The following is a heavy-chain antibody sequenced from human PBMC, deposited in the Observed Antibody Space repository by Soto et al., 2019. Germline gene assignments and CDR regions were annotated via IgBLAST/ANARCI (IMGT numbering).Heavy chain of an antibody. CDR1: GFTFSSYA. J-gene: IGHJ4*02. V-gene: IGHV3-23*01. Sequence: GSLRLSCAASGFTFSSYAMSWVRQAPGKGLEWVSAISGSGGSTYYADSVKGRFTISRDNSKNTLYLQMNSLRAEDTAVYYCAKKEGAYDFWSGPYFDYWGQGTLVTVSS. CDR3: AKKEGAYDFWSGPYFDY. CDR2: ISGSGGST. D-gene: IGHD3-3*01.